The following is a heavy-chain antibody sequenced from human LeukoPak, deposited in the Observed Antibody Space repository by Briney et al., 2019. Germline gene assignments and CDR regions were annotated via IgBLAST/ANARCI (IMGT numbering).Heavy chain of an antibody. D-gene: IGHD3-9*01. CDR3: ARSPHILTGENFGF. CDR2: INPNSGGT. J-gene: IGHJ4*02. V-gene: IGHV1-2*02. Sequence: GAPVKVSCKASGYTFTKYDINWVRQATGQGLEWMGWINPNSGGTNYAQKFYARVTMTRDTSISTAYMELSRLRSDDTAVFYCARSPHILTGENFGFWGQGTLVTVSS. CDR1: GYTFTKYD.